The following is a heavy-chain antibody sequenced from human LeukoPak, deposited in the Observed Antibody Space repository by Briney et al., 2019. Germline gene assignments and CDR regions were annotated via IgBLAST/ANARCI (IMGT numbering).Heavy chain of an antibody. D-gene: IGHD1-26*01. CDR3: ATIGDRRSGELYRIDY. Sequence: GGSLRLSCAASGFTFSSYNMNWVRQAPGKGLEWVSYITTSSSTIYYADSVKGRFTISRDNSKNTLYLQMNSLRAEDAAVYYCATIGDRRSGELYRIDYWGQGTLVTVSS. CDR1: GFTFSSYN. V-gene: IGHV3-48*01. CDR2: ITTSSSTI. J-gene: IGHJ4*02.